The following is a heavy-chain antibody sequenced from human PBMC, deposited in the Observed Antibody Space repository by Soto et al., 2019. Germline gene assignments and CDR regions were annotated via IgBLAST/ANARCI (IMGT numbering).Heavy chain of an antibody. CDR1: GGSISSYY. CDR2: IYYSGST. J-gene: IGHJ4*02. V-gene: IGHV4-59*01. Sequence: SETLSLTCTVSGGSISSYYWSWIRQPPGKGLEWIGYIYYSGSTNYNPSPKSRVAISVDTSKNQFSLKVNSVTAADTAVYFCAREEKQLSRYGGDFDYWGQGIQVTVS. CDR3: AREEKQLSRYGGDFDY. D-gene: IGHD3-16*01.